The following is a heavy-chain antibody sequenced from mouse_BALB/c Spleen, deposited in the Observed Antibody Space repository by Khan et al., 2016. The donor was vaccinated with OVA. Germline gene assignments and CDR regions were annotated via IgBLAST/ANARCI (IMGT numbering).Heavy chain of an antibody. Sequence: QVQLKESGPGLVAPSQSLSITCTVSGFSLTSYGVHWVRQPPGKGLEWLGVIWTGGSTNYNSALRSRLTINKDNSKSPVFLKMNNLHTADTALYSCARDLGSSPRYLDVWGAGTTLTVSS. CDR3: ARDLGSSPRYLDV. CDR1: GFSLTSYG. D-gene: IGHD1-1*01. CDR2: IWTGGST. V-gene: IGHV2-9*02. J-gene: IGHJ1*01.